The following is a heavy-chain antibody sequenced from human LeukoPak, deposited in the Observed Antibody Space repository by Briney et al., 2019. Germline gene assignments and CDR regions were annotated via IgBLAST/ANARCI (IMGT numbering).Heavy chain of an antibody. Sequence: SETLSLTCTVSGGSISSYYWSWIRQPPGKGLEWIGYIYYSGSTYYNPSLKSRVTISVDTSKNQFSLKLSSVTAADTAVYYCARDHYYDSSGYTGWGQGTLVTVSS. D-gene: IGHD3-22*01. CDR1: GGSISSYY. CDR3: ARDHYYDSSGYTG. CDR2: IYYSGST. J-gene: IGHJ4*02. V-gene: IGHV4-59*12.